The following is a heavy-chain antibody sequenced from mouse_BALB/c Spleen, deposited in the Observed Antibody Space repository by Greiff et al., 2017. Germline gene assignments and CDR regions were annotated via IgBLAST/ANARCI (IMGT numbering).Heavy chain of an antibody. CDR2: ISSGGST. D-gene: IGHD2-14*01. Sequence: EVKLVESGGGLVKPGGSLKLSCAASGFTFSSYAMSWVRQTPEKRLEWVASISSGGSTYYPDSVKGRFTISRDNARNILYLQMSSLRSEDTAMYYCAKETSYRYDGYWGQGTTLTVSS. CDR1: GFTFSSYA. V-gene: IGHV5-6-5*01. J-gene: IGHJ2*01. CDR3: AKETSYRYDGY.